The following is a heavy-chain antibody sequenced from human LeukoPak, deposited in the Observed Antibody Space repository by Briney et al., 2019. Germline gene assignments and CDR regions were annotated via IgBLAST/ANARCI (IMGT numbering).Heavy chain of an antibody. V-gene: IGHV4-4*07. J-gene: IGHJ6*03. CDR2: IYTCGST. CDR3: ARVRVEYSSSSDAYYYYYYMDV. CDR1: GGSISSYY. D-gene: IGHD6-6*01. Sequence: SETLSLTCTVSGGSISSYYWSWIRQPAGEGLEWIGRIYTCGSTNYNPSLKSRVTMSVDTSKNQFSLKLSSVTAADTAVYYCARVRVEYSSSSDAYYYYYYMDVWGKGTTVTVSS.